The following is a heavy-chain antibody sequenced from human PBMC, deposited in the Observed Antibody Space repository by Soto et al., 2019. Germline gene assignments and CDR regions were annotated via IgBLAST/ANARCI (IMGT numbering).Heavy chain of an antibody. CDR3: ASLQVPGNFDY. Sequence: PSETLSLTCSVSGGSITTTNYYWSWVRQPPGKGLEWIANIYYSGSTYYSPSLRSRVTVSVDTSKNQFSLTLGSVPAADTAMYYCASLQVPGNFDYWGQGALVTVSS. J-gene: IGHJ4*02. CDR2: IYYSGST. D-gene: IGHD6-13*01. CDR1: GGSITTTNYY. V-gene: IGHV4-39*01.